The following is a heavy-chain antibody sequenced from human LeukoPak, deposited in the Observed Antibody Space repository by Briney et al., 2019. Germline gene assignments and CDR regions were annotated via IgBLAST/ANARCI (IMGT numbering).Heavy chain of an antibody. CDR2: IYYSGST. J-gene: IGHJ5*02. Sequence: SETLSLTCTVSGGSISSSSYYWGWIRQPPGKGLEWIGYIYYSGSTNYNPSLKSRVTISVDTSKNQFSLKLSSVTAADTAVYYCAIGGVNYKIAGPWGQGALVTVSS. V-gene: IGHV4-61*05. D-gene: IGHD3-16*01. CDR1: GGSISSSSYY. CDR3: AIGGVNYKIAGP.